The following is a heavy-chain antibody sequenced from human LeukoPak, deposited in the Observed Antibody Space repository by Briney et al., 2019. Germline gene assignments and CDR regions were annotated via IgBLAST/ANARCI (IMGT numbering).Heavy chain of an antibody. CDR2: IYYSGST. V-gene: IGHV4-31*03. CDR1: GASVGTTSYY. D-gene: IGHD3-22*01. J-gene: IGHJ5*02. CDR3: ARDHGYYDSSGPTGWFDP. Sequence: PSETLSLTCTVSGASVGTTSYYWGWIRQHPGKGLEWIGYIYYSGSTYYNPSLKSRVTISVDTSKNQFSLKLSSVTAADTAVYYCARDHGYYDSSGPTGWFDPWGQGTLVTVSS.